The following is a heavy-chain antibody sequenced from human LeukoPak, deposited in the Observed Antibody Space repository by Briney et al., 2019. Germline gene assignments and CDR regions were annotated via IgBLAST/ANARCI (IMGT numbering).Heavy chain of an antibody. D-gene: IGHD3-3*01. Sequence: GRSLRLSCAASGFTFSSYGMHWVRQAPGKGPEWVAVISYDGSNKYYGDSVKGRFTISRDSSKDTLYLQMSSLRVEDTAVYYCAKEFQRLVSFDYWGQGILVTVSS. J-gene: IGHJ4*02. CDR3: AKEFQRLVSFDY. V-gene: IGHV3-30*18. CDR1: GFTFSSYG. CDR2: ISYDGSNK.